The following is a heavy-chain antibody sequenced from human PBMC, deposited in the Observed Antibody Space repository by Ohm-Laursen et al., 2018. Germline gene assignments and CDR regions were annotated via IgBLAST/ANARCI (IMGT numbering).Heavy chain of an antibody. CDR2: INHSGST. D-gene: IGHD3-16*01. V-gene: IGHV4-34*01. CDR1: GGSLSGYY. CDR3: VGLGY. J-gene: IGHJ4*02. Sequence: TLSLTCVVYGGSLSGYYWSWVRQPPGKGLEWIGEINHSGSTNYNPSLKSRVTISVDASKSQFSLKLSSVTAADTALYYCVGLGYWGQGTLVTVSS.